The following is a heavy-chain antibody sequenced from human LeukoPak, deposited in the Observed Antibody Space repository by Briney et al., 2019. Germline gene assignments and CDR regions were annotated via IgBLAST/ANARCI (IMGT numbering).Heavy chain of an antibody. CDR1: GFTFSSYD. V-gene: IGHV3-13*01. CDR2: IGTAGDT. J-gene: IGHJ5*02. Sequence: GGSLRLSCAASGFTFSSYDMHWVRQATGKGLEWVSAIGTAGDTYYPGSVKGRFTISRENAKNSLYLQMNSLRDEDTAVYYCARAVAGTTGWFDPWGQGTLVTVSS. CDR3: ARAVAGTTGWFDP. D-gene: IGHD6-19*01.